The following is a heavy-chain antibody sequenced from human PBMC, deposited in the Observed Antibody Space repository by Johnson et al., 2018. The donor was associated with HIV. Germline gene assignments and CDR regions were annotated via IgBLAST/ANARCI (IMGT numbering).Heavy chain of an antibody. V-gene: IGHV3-30*03. J-gene: IGHJ3*02. D-gene: IGHD6-13*01. CDR1: GFTFRSYG. CDR2: ISYDGSKK. Sequence: QVQLVESGGGVVQPGRSLRLSCAASGFTFRSYGMHWVRQAPGKGLEWVAVISYDGSKKYHADSVKGRFTISRDNSKNTLYLQMNTLRAEDTAVYYCVKSSSAYAFDIWGQGTMVTVSS. CDR3: VKSSSAYAFDI.